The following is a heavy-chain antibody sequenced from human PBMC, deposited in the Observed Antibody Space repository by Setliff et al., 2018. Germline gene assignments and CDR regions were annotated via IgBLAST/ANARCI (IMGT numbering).Heavy chain of an antibody. CDR3: ARDRRVVAVPAASTHMDV. J-gene: IGHJ6*03. CDR2: ISAYNGNT. D-gene: IGHD2-2*01. V-gene: IGHV1-18*01. CDR1: GYTFTSYG. Sequence: ASVKVSCKASGYTFTSYGISWVRQAPGQGLEWMGWISAYNGNTNYAQKLQGRVTMTTDTSTSTAYMELRSLRSDDTAVYYCARDRRVVAVPAASTHMDVWGKGTTVTV.